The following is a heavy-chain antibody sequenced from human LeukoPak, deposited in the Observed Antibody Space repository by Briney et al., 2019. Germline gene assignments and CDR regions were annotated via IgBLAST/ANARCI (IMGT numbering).Heavy chain of an antibody. Sequence: ASVKVSCKASGGTFSSYAISWVRQAPGRGLEWMGGIIPIFGTANYAQKFQGRVTITADESTSTAYMELSSLRSEDTAVYYCARAHQFGYYYYYMDVWGKGTTVTVSS. CDR1: GGTFSSYA. V-gene: IGHV1-69*13. CDR3: ARAHQFGYYYYYMDV. D-gene: IGHD3-10*01. J-gene: IGHJ6*03. CDR2: IIPIFGTA.